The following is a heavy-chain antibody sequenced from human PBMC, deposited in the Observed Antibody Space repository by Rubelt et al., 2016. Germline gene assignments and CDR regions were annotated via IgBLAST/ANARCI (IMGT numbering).Heavy chain of an antibody. Sequence: QVQLQESGPGLVKPSETLSLTCTVSGGSISSYYWTWIRQPPGKGLEWIGSVYYSGSTYYNPSLKSRVTISVDTSKNQFSLKLSSVTAADTAVYYCARCLGISPDYWGQGTLVTVSS. V-gene: IGHV4-59*05. CDR2: VYYSGST. J-gene: IGHJ4*02. CDR3: ARCLGISPDY. D-gene: IGHD5/OR15-5a*01. CDR1: GGSISSYY.